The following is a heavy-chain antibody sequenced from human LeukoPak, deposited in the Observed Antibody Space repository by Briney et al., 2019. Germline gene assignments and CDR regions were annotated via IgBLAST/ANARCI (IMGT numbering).Heavy chain of an antibody. CDR2: INSDGGST. V-gene: IGHV3-74*01. J-gene: IGHJ4*02. CDR1: GFTFSSYW. CDR3: ARADFWSGYLS. Sequence: GGSLRLSCAASGFTFSSYWMHWVRHAPGKGLVWVSRINSDGGSTSYADSVKGRFTISRDNAKNTLYLQMNSLRAEDTVVYYCARADFWSGYLSWGQGTLVTVSS. D-gene: IGHD3-3*01.